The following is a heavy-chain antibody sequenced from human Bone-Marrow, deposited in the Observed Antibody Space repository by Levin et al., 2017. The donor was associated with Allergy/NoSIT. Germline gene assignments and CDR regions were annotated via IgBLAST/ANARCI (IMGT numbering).Heavy chain of an antibody. CDR2: IKQDGSEK. J-gene: IGHJ6*02. D-gene: IGHD5-24*01. CDR1: GFTFSSYW. CDR3: ARDGLATITYYGMDV. V-gene: IGHV3-7*01. Sequence: GGSLRLSCAASGFTFSSYWMSWVRQAPGKGLEWVANIKQDGSEKYYVDSVKGRFTISRDNAKNSLYLQMNSLRAEDTAVYYCARDGLATITYYGMDVWGQGTTVTVSS.